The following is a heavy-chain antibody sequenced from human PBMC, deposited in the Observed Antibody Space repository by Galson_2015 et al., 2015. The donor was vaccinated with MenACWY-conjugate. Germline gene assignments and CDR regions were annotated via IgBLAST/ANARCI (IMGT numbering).Heavy chain of an antibody. CDR1: GFTFSTYA. J-gene: IGHJ4*02. CDR2: ISGVIGTT. Sequence: SLRLSCAASGFTFSTYAISWVRRAPGKGLEWVSTISGVIGTTYQADSVKGRFTISRDDSKNTLYLQMNNLRAEDTALYICAKADKQTCLGATCYYFDAGGQGTLVTVSA. V-gene: IGHV3-23*01. D-gene: IGHD2-15*01. CDR3: AKADKQTCLGATCYYFDA.